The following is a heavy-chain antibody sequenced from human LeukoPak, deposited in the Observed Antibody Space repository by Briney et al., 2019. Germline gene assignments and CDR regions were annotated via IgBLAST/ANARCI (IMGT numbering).Heavy chain of an antibody. J-gene: IGHJ4*02. D-gene: IGHD6-13*01. CDR2: IYTSGST. CDR1: GGSISSGSYY. CDR3: ARVPPKYVAAAGPPVD. V-gene: IGHV4-61*02. Sequence: PSQTLSLTCTVSGGSISSGSYYWSWIRQPAGKGLEWIGRIYTSGSTNYNPSLKSRVTISADTSKNQFSLKLSSVTAADTAVYYCARVPPKYVAAAGPPVDWGQGTLVTVSS.